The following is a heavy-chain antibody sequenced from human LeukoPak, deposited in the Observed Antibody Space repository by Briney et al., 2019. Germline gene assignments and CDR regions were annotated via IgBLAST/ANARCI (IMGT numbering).Heavy chain of an antibody. J-gene: IGHJ4*02. V-gene: IGHV3-48*03. Sequence: PGGSLRLSCAASGFTFSSYEMNWVRQAPGKGLEWVSYISSSGSTIYYADSVKGRFTISRDNAKNSLHLQMNSLRAEDTAVYYCARGPSGSYHPVYWGQGTLVTVSS. D-gene: IGHD1-26*01. CDR2: ISSSGSTI. CDR3: ARGPSGSYHPVY. CDR1: GFTFSSYE.